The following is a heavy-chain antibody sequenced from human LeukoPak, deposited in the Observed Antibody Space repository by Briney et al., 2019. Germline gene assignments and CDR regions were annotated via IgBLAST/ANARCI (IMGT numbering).Heavy chain of an antibody. CDR3: AKDTRASSSRVSFDY. Sequence: GGSLRLSCAASGFTFSRYAMSWVRQAPGKGLEWVSAISGSGGSTYYADSVKGRFTISRDNSKNKVYLQMNSLRAEDTAVYYCAKDTRASSSRVSFDYWGQGTLVTVSS. D-gene: IGHD6-13*01. J-gene: IGHJ4*02. CDR2: ISGSGGST. CDR1: GFTFSRYA. V-gene: IGHV3-23*01.